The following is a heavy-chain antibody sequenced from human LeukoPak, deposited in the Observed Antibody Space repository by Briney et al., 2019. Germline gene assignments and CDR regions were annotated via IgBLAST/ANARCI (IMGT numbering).Heavy chain of an antibody. Sequence: PGRSLRLSCAASGFTFSSYGIHWVCQAPGKGLAWVAVISYDGSNKYYADSVKGRFTISRDNSKNTLYLQMNSLRAEDTAVYYCAKEVSYYFDYWGQGTLVTVSS. CDR1: GFTFSSYG. J-gene: IGHJ4*02. V-gene: IGHV3-30*18. CDR3: AKEVSYYFDY. CDR2: ISYDGSNK. D-gene: IGHD2/OR15-2a*01.